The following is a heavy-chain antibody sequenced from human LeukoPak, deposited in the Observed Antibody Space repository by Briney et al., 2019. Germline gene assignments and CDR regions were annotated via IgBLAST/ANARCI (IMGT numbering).Heavy chain of an antibody. CDR3: ASRSYISGPY. CDR2: IYHSGST. Sequence: SETLALTCTVAGGSISSGGYYWSWIRQHPGKGLEWIGYIYHSGSTYYSPSLKSRVTISVDKSNNQFSLKVRSVTAAYTAVYYCASRSYISGPYWGQGNLVTVSS. J-gene: IGHJ4*02. V-gene: IGHV4-31*03. D-gene: IGHD6-19*01. CDR1: GGSISSGGYY.